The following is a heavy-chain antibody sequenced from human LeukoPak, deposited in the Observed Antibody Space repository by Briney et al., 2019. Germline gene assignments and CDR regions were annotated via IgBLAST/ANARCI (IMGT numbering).Heavy chain of an antibody. Sequence: SETLSLTCTVSGGSISSYYWSWIRQPPGKGLEWIGYMYRTGSTNYNPSLKSRVTITPDTSKNQFPLRLTSVTAADTAVYYCAREGTYGWYNWFDPWGQGTLVTVSS. CDR3: AREGTYGWYNWFDP. CDR2: MYRTGST. D-gene: IGHD6-19*01. V-gene: IGHV4-59*01. CDR1: GGSISSYY. J-gene: IGHJ5*02.